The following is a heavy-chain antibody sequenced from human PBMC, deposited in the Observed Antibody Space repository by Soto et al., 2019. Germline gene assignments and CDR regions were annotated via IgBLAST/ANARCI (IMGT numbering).Heavy chain of an antibody. D-gene: IGHD2-2*02. J-gene: IGHJ6*02. Sequence: GGSLRLSCEASGFTFSRYPLHWVRQAPGKGLEWVAVISYDGSEKYYAASVKGRFTISRDNSNNTLHLQMNNLRDDDTAVYYCVREGGVPSAIGHYYYGMDVWGQGTAVTVSS. V-gene: IGHV3-30-3*01. CDR2: ISYDGSEK. CDR1: GFTFSRYP. CDR3: VREGGVPSAIGHYYYGMDV.